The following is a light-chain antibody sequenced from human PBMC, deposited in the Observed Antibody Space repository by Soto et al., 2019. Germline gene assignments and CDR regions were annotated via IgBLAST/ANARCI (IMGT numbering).Light chain of an antibody. J-gene: IGKJ4*01. CDR2: GAA. CDR1: QSVSSN. Sequence: EIVMTQSPATLSVSPGERATLSCRASQSVSSNLARYQQKPGQAPRLLIYGAATRATGIPATFSGSGSGTEFTLTISSLQSEDFAVYYCQQYNNWPLFGGGTKVEIK. V-gene: IGKV3-15*01. CDR3: QQYNNWPL.